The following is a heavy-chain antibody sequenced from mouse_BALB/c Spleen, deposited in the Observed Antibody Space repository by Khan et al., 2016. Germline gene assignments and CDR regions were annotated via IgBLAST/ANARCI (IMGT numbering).Heavy chain of an antibody. J-gene: IGHJ3*01. CDR2: IDPYNGGT. V-gene: IGHV1S135*01. Sequence: VQLQQSGPELVKPGASVKVSCKASGYSFIDYNMYWVKQSPGKSLEWIGYIDPYNGGTNYNQKFKDKATLTVDNTYSTSFMHLTSLTSDASAVYYCAKDYYGSSYVSLFAYWGQGTLVTVSA. CDR1: GYSFIDYN. CDR3: AKDYYGSSYVSLFAY. D-gene: IGHD1-1*01.